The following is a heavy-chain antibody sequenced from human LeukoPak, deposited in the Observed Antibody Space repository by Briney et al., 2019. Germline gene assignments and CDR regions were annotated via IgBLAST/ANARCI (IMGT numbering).Heavy chain of an antibody. J-gene: IGHJ3*02. D-gene: IGHD6-19*01. CDR1: GFTFSSYW. Sequence: PGGSLRLSCAASGFTFSSYWMHWVRQAPGKGLVWVSRINSDGSSTSYADSVKGRFTISRDNSKNTLYLQMNSLRAEDTAVYYCARDPGYSSGPDAFDIWGQGTMVTVSS. V-gene: IGHV3-74*01. CDR3: ARDPGYSSGPDAFDI. CDR2: INSDGSST.